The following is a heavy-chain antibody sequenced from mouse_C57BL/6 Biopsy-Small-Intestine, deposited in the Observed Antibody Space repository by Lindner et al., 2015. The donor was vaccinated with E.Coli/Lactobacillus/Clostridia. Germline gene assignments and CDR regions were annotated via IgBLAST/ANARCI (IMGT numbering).Heavy chain of an antibody. CDR2: IYPGDGNT. Sequence: VQLQESGPELVKPGASVKISCKASGYAFSSSWMNWVKQRPGKGLEWIGRIYPGDGNTNYNAKFKGKATLTVEKSSSTVYLELSRLTSDDSAVYYCARGSVFDYWGQGTTLTVSS. CDR1: GYAFSSSW. J-gene: IGHJ2*01. CDR3: ARGSVFDY. V-gene: IGHV1-82*01.